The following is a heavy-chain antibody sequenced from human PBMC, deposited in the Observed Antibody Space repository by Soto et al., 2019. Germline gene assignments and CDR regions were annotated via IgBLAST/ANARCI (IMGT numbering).Heavy chain of an antibody. V-gene: IGHV1-18*01. CDR1: GYTFTNFG. CDR2: ISAYNGNT. D-gene: IGHD3-16*01. J-gene: IGHJ4*02. CDR3: ASGGTPIDY. Sequence: QVQLVQSGAEVKKPGASVKVSCKASGYTFTNFGISWVRQAPGQGLEWMGWISAYNGNTNSAQKFQDRVTMTPDTSTSTAYMELRSLRSDDTAIYSCASGGTPIDYWGQGTLVTVSS.